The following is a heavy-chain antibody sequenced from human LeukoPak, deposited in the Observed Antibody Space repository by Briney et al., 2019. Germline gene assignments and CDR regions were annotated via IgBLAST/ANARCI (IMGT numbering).Heavy chain of an antibody. Sequence: SETLSLTCTVSGGSINSSSYYWGWIRQPPGKGLEWIGSIYSSGSTYYNPSLKSRVTISVDTSKNQFSLKVSSVTAADTAVYYCARSRVVSTLHYFDYWGQGIVVIVSA. J-gene: IGHJ4*02. D-gene: IGHD3-22*01. CDR1: GGSINSSSYY. V-gene: IGHV4-39*01. CDR3: ARSRVVSTLHYFDY. CDR2: IYSSGST.